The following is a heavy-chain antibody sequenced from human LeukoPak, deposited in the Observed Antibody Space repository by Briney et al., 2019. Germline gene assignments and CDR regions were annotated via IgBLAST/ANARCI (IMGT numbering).Heavy chain of an antibody. CDR3: AKGPYSGDSTYFDP. J-gene: IGHJ5*02. CDR1: GFTFSRHA. Sequence: PGGSLRLSCEASGFTFSRHAMNWVRQAPEKGLEWVSGISGGSENTFYADSVKGRFTISRDNSRNTLYLQMYGLRADDTALYFCAKGPYSGDSTYFDPWGQGTRVTVSS. D-gene: IGHD5-12*01. CDR2: ISGGSENT. V-gene: IGHV3-23*01.